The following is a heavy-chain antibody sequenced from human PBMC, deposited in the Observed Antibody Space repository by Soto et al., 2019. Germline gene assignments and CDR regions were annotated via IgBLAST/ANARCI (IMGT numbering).Heavy chain of an antibody. Sequence: SETLSLTCTVSGGSINSGGYYWNWIRQHPGKGLEWIGYIYYSGSTYYNPSLKSRVTISVDTSKNQFSLKLSSVTAADTAIYYCASLDTARIQIAGYWGQGIQVTVSS. D-gene: IGHD5-18*01. CDR3: ASLDTARIQIAGY. CDR2: IYYSGST. J-gene: IGHJ4*02. V-gene: IGHV4-31*03. CDR1: GGSINSGGYY.